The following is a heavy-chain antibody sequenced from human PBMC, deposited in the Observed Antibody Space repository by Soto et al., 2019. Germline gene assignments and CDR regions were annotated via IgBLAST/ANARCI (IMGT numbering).Heavy chain of an antibody. V-gene: IGHV1-18*01. CDR3: ARDRPYYYGSGSSFDY. D-gene: IGHD3-10*01. CDR1: GYTFTSYG. Sequence: ASVKVSCKASGYTFTSYGISWVRQAPGQGLEWMGWISAYNGNTNYAQKLQGRVTMTTDTSTSTAYMELRSLRSDDTAVYYCARDRPYYYGSGSSFDYWGQGTLVTVSS. CDR2: ISAYNGNT. J-gene: IGHJ4*02.